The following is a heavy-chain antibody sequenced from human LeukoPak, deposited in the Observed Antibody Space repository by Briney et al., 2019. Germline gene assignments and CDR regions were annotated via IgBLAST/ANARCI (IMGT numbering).Heavy chain of an antibody. Sequence: GESLKISCKGSGYTFTTYWIGWVRQMPGKGLEWMGIIYPGNSDTRYSPSFQGQVTISADKSIGTAYLQWSSLKASDTAMYYCARWGTVARFIVDYWGQGTLVTVSS. CDR1: GYTFTTYW. CDR2: IYPGNSDT. J-gene: IGHJ4*02. V-gene: IGHV5-51*01. D-gene: IGHD4-17*01. CDR3: ARWGTVARFIVDY.